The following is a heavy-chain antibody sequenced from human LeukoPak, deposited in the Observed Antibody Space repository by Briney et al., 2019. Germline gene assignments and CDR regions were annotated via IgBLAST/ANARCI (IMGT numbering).Heavy chain of an antibody. D-gene: IGHD5-24*01. Sequence: PGGSLRLSCAASGFTFSSYSMNWVRQAPGKGLEWVSSISSSSSYIYYADSVKGRFTISRDNAKNSLYLQMNSLRAEDTAVYYCARDGCKPTPIDYWGQGTLVTVSS. J-gene: IGHJ4*02. CDR3: ARDGCKPTPIDY. CDR1: GFTFSSYS. CDR2: ISSSSSYI. V-gene: IGHV3-21*01.